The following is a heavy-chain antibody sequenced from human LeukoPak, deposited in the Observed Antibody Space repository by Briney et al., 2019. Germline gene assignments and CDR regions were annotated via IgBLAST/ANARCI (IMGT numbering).Heavy chain of an antibody. CDR2: INKNGSTT. CDR3: VKTMVTCWGIIRADAFDI. CDR1: GFTFSIYA. D-gene: IGHD5-18*01. J-gene: IGHJ3*02. V-gene: IGHV3-64*05. Sequence: GGSLRLSCLASGFTFSIYAMHWVRQAPGKGLEYLSGINKNGSTTNYVDSVKGRFTTSRDNLKNSLYVQMNRLRTDDTAVCYLVKTMVTCWGIIRADAFDILGQGTMVTVS.